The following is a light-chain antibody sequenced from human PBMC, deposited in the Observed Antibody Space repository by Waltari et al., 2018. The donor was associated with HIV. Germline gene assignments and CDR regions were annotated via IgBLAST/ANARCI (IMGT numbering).Light chain of an antibody. CDR1: ARDFGDYNS. Sequence: QSVLTQPASVSGAPGRSITLSCTGTARDFGDYNSVPWYQQLPGKAPKLVIYDVTQRPSGISHRFSGSRSGTTASLTISGLQAEDEADYYCSSYARNSPWLFGGGTKLTVL. J-gene: IGLJ2*01. CDR3: SSYARNSPWL. V-gene: IGLV2-14*03. CDR2: DVT.